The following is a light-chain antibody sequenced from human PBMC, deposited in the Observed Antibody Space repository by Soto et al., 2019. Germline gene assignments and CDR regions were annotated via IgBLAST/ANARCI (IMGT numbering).Light chain of an antibody. CDR2: AAS. CDR1: QGISSY. Sequence: IELIHSPPFLSATVGDSVTITCRASQGISSYLLWYQHKPGKAPKSLIYAASTLQSGVPSRFSGSGSGTEFTLTISSLQPEDSATYYCRQHDSFPITFGQGTRLEI. J-gene: IGKJ5*01. V-gene: IGKV1-9*01. CDR3: RQHDSFPIT.